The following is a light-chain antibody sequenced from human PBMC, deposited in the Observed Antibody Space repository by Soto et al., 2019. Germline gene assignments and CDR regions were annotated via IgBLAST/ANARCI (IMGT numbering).Light chain of an antibody. Sequence: VMTQAPATLSLSPGEGATLSCRASQTVNNNVAWYQLKHGQVPRLLISGASTRATDIPARFSGSGSGTEFTLTINSLQSEDFAEYHCQQYNNWPQTFGQGTKVDIK. CDR2: GAS. CDR3: QQYNNWPQT. CDR1: QTVNNN. V-gene: IGKV3D-15*01. J-gene: IGKJ1*01.